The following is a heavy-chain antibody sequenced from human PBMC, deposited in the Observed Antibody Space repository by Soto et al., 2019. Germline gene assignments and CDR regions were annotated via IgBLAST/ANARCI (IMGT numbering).Heavy chain of an antibody. Sequence: PGGSLRLSCAASGFTFSSYAMSWVRQAPGKGLEWVSAISGGGGSTYYADSVKGRFTISRDNSKNTLYLQMNSLRAEDTAVYYCAKDLLEWLFHRRYYYYGMDVWGQGTTVTVSS. V-gene: IGHV3-23*01. CDR1: GFTFSSYA. CDR3: AKDLLEWLFHRRYYYYGMDV. J-gene: IGHJ6*02. D-gene: IGHD3-3*01. CDR2: ISGGGGST.